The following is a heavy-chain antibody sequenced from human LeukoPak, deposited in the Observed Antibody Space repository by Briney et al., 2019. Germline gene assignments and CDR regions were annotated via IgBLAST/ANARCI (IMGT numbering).Heavy chain of an antibody. CDR1: GFTFSSHA. CDR3: AKVTAAGPDYYYYGMDV. V-gene: IGHV3-23*01. CDR2: ISGSGGST. J-gene: IGHJ6*02. D-gene: IGHD6-13*01. Sequence: GGSLRLSCAASGFTFSSHAMSWVRQAPGKGLEWVSAISGSGGSTYYADSVKGRFTISRDNSKNTLYLQMNSLRAEDTAVYYCAKVTAAGPDYYYYGMDVWGQGTTVTVSS.